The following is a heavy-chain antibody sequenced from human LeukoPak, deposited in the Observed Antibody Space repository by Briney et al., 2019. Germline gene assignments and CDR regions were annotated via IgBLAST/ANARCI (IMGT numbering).Heavy chain of an antibody. Sequence: RAGGSLRLSCAASGFTFSSYGMHWVRQAPGKGLVWVAVISYDGSNKYYADSVKGRFTISRDNSKNTLYLQMNSLRAEDTAVYYCARGIAAAGFDYWGQGTLVTVSS. CDR1: GFTFSSYG. D-gene: IGHD6-13*01. V-gene: IGHV3-30*03. J-gene: IGHJ4*02. CDR2: ISYDGSNK. CDR3: ARGIAAAGFDY.